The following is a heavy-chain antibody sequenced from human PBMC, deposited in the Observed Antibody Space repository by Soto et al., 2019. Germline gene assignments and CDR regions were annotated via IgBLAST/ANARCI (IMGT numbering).Heavy chain of an antibody. V-gene: IGHV4-34*01. CDR3: AAEEGGYSGYDRRYYYYGMDV. CDR1: GGSFSGYY. J-gene: IGHJ6*02. D-gene: IGHD5-12*01. CDR2: INHSGST. Sequence: PSETLSLTCAVYGGSFSGYYWSWIRQPPGKGLEWIGEINHSGSTNYNPSLKSRVTMSVDTSKNQFSLKLSSVTAADTAVYYCAAEEGGYSGYDRRYYYYGMDVWGQGTTVTVSS.